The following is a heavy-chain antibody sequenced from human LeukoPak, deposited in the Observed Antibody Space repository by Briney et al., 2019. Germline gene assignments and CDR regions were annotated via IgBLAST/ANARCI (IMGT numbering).Heavy chain of an antibody. CDR3: AKEIKDRLDYDILTGRGLGRYYYYMDV. CDR2: IRYDGSNK. CDR1: GFTFSSYG. D-gene: IGHD3-9*01. V-gene: IGHV3-30*02. J-gene: IGHJ6*03. Sequence: GSLRLSCAASGFTFSSYGMHWVRQAPGKGLEWVAFIRYDGSNKYYADSVKGRFTISRDNSKNTLYLQMNSLRAEDTAVYYCAKEIKDRLDYDILTGRGLGRYYYYMDVWGKGTTVTISS.